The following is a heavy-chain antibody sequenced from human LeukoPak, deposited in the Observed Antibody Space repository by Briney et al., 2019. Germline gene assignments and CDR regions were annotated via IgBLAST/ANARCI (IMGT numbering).Heavy chain of an antibody. V-gene: IGHV3-7*01. J-gene: IGHJ4*02. CDR3: ASSFPYCTSGTCAL. CDR1: GLTFGNYW. D-gene: IGHD2-15*01. CDR2: IRPDGGAS. Sequence: GGSLRLSCAASGLTFGNYWMTWVRQSPGKGPQWVATIRPDGGASTYLDSVEGRLTISRDNAANSLYLQMNSLGAEDSAIYYCASSFPYCTSGTCALGDQGTLVTVSS.